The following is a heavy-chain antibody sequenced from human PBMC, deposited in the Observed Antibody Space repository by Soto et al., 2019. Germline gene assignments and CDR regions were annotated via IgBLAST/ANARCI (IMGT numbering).Heavy chain of an antibody. CDR1: CDSISGYY. V-gene: IGHV4-59*01. J-gene: IGHJ4*02. D-gene: IGHD2-15*01. CDR2: IYYSGNT. Sequence: PSETLSLTCTFSCDSISGYYWSWIRQPPGKGLQWIGYIYYSGNTNYNPSLKGRVTMSVDTSKNQFSLQVSSVTAADTAVYFCAKYRRTDAEGYTFDYWGQGALVTVSS. CDR3: AKYRRTDAEGYTFDY.